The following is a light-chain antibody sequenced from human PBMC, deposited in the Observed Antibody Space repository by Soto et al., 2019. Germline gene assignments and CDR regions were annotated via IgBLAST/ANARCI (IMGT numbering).Light chain of an antibody. CDR1: SSDVGGYNY. J-gene: IGLJ1*01. CDR3: SSRAGSITYV. Sequence: QSALTQPASVSGSPGQSITISCTGTSSDVGGYNYVSWYQQHPDKAPKLMIYEVNNRPSGVSDRFSGSKSGNTASLTISGLQAEDEADYYCSSRAGSITYVFGSGTKLTAL. CDR2: EVN. V-gene: IGLV2-14*03.